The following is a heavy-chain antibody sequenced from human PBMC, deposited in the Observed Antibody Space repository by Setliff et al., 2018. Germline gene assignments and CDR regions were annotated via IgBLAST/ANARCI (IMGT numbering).Heavy chain of an antibody. CDR1: GFTFSSYA. D-gene: IGHD3-22*01. Sequence: GESLKISCAASGFTFSSYAMSWVRQAPGKGLEWVSGLNDVGHNTYYADSVKGRFTISRDNANQSLYLQMNSLRAEDTAVYYCARLALTGYDSSGYYYALEYYYYMDVWGKGTTVTVSS. CDR2: LNDVGHNT. V-gene: IGHV3-23*01. J-gene: IGHJ6*03. CDR3: ARLALTGYDSSGYYYALEYYYYMDV.